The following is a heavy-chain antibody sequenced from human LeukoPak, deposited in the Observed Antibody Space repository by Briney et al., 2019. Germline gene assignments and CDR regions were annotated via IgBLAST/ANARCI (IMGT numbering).Heavy chain of an antibody. CDR1: GFNVDSNY. CDR2: ISSSSSYI. Sequence: GGSLRLSCAASGFNVDSNYMSWVRQAPGKGLEWVSSISSSSSYIYYADSVKGRFTISRDNAKNSLYLQMNSLRAEDTAVYYCARLNWNDAPNVDYWGQGTLVTVSS. V-gene: IGHV3-21*01. CDR3: ARLNWNDAPNVDY. D-gene: IGHD1-1*01. J-gene: IGHJ4*02.